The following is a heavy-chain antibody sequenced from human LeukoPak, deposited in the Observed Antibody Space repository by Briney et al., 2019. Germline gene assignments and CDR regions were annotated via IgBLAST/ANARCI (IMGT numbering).Heavy chain of an antibody. CDR2: IYYSGST. V-gene: IGHV4-59*08. CDR1: GGSISSYY. Sequence: SETLSLTCTVSGGSISSYYWSWIRQPPGKGLEWIGYIYYSGSTNYNPSLKSRVTISVDTSKNQFSLKLSSVTAADTAVYYCARHAASGYDLGTFDYWGQGTLVTISS. CDR3: ARHAASGYDLGTFDY. D-gene: IGHD5-12*01. J-gene: IGHJ4*02.